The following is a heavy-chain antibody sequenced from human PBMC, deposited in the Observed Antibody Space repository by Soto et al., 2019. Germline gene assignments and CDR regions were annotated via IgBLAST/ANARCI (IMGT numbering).Heavy chain of an antibody. CDR1: GGSISSSGYS. J-gene: IGHJ6*02. CDR3: ARHLGVRYYYHGMDV. D-gene: IGHD3-16*01. Sequence: TSETLSLTCAVSGGSISSSGYSWGWIRQPPGKGLEWIGSIYYSGSTYYNPSLKSRVTISVDRSKNQFSLKLSSVTAADTAVYYGARHLGVRYYYHGMDVCGQGPTVT. V-gene: IGHV4-39*01. CDR2: IYYSGST.